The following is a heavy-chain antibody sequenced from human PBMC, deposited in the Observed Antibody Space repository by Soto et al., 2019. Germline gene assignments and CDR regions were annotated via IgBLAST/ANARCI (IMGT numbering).Heavy chain of an antibody. Sequence: EVQLVESGGGLVQPGRSLRLSCAASGFTFDDYAMHWVRQAPGKGLEWVSGISWNSGNIGYADSVKGRFTISRDNAKNSLYLQMNSLRAEDTALYYCAKGTYCSGGSCSTPFDYWGQGTLVTVSS. CDR3: AKGTYCSGGSCSTPFDY. V-gene: IGHV3-9*01. J-gene: IGHJ4*02. D-gene: IGHD2-15*01. CDR2: ISWNSGNI. CDR1: GFTFDDYA.